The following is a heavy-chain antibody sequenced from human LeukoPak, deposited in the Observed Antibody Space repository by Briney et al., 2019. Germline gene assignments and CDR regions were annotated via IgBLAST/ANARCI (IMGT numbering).Heavy chain of an antibody. V-gene: IGHV4-34*01. CDR1: GGSFSGYY. CDR3: ARGRGDIGLYSMDV. D-gene: IGHD2-15*01. Sequence: SETLSLTCAVYGGSFSGYYWSWIRQPPGKGLEWIGEINHSGSTNYNLSLKSRVTISADTSKNQFSLKLSSVTAADTAVYYCARGRGDIGLYSMDVWGQGTTVTVSS. CDR2: INHSGST. J-gene: IGHJ6*02.